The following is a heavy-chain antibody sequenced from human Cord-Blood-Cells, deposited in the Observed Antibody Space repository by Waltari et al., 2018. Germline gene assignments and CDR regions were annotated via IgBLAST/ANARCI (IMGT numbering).Heavy chain of an antibody. J-gene: IGHJ4*02. V-gene: IGHV1-69*01. CDR3: AVVGTRIVATIRGVVDY. CDR2: IIPIFGTA. D-gene: IGHD5-12*01. CDR1: GGTFSSYA. Sequence: QVQLVQSGAEVKKPGSSVKVSCKASGGTFSSYAISWVRQAPGPGLEWMGGIIPIFGTANYAQKFQGRVTITADESTSTAYMELSSLRSEDTAVYYCAVVGTRIVATIRGVVDYWGQGTLVTVSS.